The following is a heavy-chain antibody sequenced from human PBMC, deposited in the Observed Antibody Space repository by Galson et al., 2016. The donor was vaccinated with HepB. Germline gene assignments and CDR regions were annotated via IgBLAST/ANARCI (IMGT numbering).Heavy chain of an antibody. D-gene: IGHD3-16*01. CDR3: AGGGRKGLWGYYFDY. CDR1: GGSISSGGYY. J-gene: IGHJ4*02. V-gene: IGHV4-31*03. Sequence: TLSLTCTVSGGSISSGGYYWSWIRQHPGEGLEWIGYIYHTGNAYYNASLKSRVTVSVDTSKNQFFLKLSSLTAADTAVYFCAGGGRKGLWGYYFDYWGQGTLVTVSS. CDR2: IYHTGNA.